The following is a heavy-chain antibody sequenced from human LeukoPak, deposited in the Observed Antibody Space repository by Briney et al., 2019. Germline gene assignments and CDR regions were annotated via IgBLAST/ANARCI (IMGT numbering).Heavy chain of an antibody. CDR1: GFTFSSYS. V-gene: IGHV3-53*01. Sequence: GGSLRLSCAASGFTFSSYSMNWVRQAPGKGLEWVSVIYSGGSTYYADSVKGRFTISRDNSKNTLYLQMNSLRAEDTAVYYCARLSSSWFDYWGQGTLVTVSS. D-gene: IGHD6-13*01. CDR2: IYSGGST. J-gene: IGHJ4*02. CDR3: ARLSSSWFDY.